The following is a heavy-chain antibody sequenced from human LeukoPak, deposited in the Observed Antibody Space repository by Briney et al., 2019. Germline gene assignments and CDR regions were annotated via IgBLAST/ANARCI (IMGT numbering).Heavy chain of an antibody. D-gene: IGHD3-22*01. J-gene: IGHJ4*02. CDR1: GGSFSGYY. CDR2: INHSGST. V-gene: IGHV4-34*01. Sequence: SETLSLTRAVYGGSFSGYYWSWIRQPPGKGLEWIGEINHSGSTNYNPSLKSRVTISVDTSKNQFSLKLSSVTAADTAVYYCARGGPRAQGADSSGQYYFDYWGQGTLVTVSS. CDR3: ARGGPRAQGADSSGQYYFDY.